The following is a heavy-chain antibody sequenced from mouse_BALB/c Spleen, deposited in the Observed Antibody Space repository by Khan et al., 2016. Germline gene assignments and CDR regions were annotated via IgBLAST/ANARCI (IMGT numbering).Heavy chain of an antibody. D-gene: IGHD1-1*01. CDR1: GYTFTNYG. CDR3: AEDYYGSNWFAY. J-gene: IGHJ3*01. Sequence: QIQLVQSGPELKKPGETVKISCKASGYTFTNYGMNWVKQAPGKGLKWMGWINTNTGGPTYAEEFKGRFAFSLETSASTAYLQINNLKNEDTATYFCAEDYYGSNWFAYWGQGTLVTVSA. V-gene: IGHV9-3*02. CDR2: INTNTGGP.